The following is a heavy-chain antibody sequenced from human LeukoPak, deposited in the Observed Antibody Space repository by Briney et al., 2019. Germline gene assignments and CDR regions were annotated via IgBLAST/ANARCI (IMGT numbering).Heavy chain of an antibody. V-gene: IGHV3-66*01. J-gene: IGHJ1*01. CDR3: ARGVAEYFQH. CDR1: EFSVGSNY. Sequence: GGSLRLSCAASEFSVGSNYMTWVRQAPGKGLEWVSLIYSGGSTYYADSVKGRFTISRDNSKNTLYLQMNSLRAEDKAVYYCARGVAEYFQHWGQGTLVTVSS. CDR2: IYSGGST.